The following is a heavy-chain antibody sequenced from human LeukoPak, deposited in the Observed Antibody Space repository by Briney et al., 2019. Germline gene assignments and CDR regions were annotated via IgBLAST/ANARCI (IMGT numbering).Heavy chain of an antibody. V-gene: IGHV5-51*01. CDR3: ARQEDYYDSSGYYYH. CDR1: GYSFTSYW. CDR2: IYPGDSDT. D-gene: IGHD3-22*01. J-gene: IGHJ5*02. Sequence: GESLKISCKGSGYSFTSYWIGWVRQMPGKGLEWMGIIYPGDSDTRYSPSFQGQVTISADKSISTAYLQWSSLKASDTAMYYCARQEDYYDSSGYYYHWGQGTLVTVSS.